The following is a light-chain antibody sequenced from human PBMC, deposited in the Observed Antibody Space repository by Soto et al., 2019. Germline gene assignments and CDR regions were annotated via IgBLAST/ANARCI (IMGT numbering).Light chain of an antibody. V-gene: IGLV2-14*01. CDR3: SSYTAFSTWV. J-gene: IGLJ3*02. CDR2: EVS. Sequence: QSALTQPASVSGSPGQSITISCTGNSNDVGGYNYVSWYQQHPGKAPQLIIYEVSNRPSGVSHRFSGSKSGDTASLTISGLQAEDGAEYYCSSYTAFSTWVFGGGTKVTV. CDR1: SNDVGGYNY.